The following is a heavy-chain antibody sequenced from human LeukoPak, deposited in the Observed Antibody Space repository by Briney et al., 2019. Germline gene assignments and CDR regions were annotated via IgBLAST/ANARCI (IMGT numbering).Heavy chain of an antibody. CDR1: GYTFTSYG. V-gene: IGHV1-18*01. CDR3: ARDRYDGMVWFDP. CDR2: ISAYNGNT. Sequence: ASVKVSCKASGYTFTSYGISWVRQAPGQGPEWMGWISAYNGNTNYAQKLQGRVTMTTDTATSTAYMELRSLRSDDTAVYYCARDRYDGMVWFDPWGQGTLVTVSS. D-gene: IGHD5-12*01. J-gene: IGHJ5*02.